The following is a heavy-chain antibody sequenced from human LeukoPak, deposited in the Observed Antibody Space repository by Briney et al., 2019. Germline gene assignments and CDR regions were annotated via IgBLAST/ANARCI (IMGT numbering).Heavy chain of an antibody. CDR1: GGSFSGYY. J-gene: IGHJ3*02. CDR3: ARTACSGGSCYPDDAFDI. CDR2: INHSGST. V-gene: IGHV4-34*01. D-gene: IGHD2-15*01. Sequence: SETLSLTCAVYGGSFSGYYWGWIRQPPGKGLEWIGEINHSGSTNYNPSLKSRVTISVDTSKNQFSLKLSFVTAADTAVYYCARTACSGGSCYPDDAFDIWGQGTMVTVSS.